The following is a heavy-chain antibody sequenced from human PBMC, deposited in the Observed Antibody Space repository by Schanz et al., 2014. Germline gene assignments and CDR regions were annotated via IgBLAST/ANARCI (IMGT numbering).Heavy chain of an antibody. D-gene: IGHD5-12*01. J-gene: IGHJ3*01. CDR1: GFSVSTNY. V-gene: IGHV3-53*01. Sequence: VQLVESGGALVQPGGSLRLSCAVSGFSVSTNYMSWVRQAPGKGLEWVSSIYINSGSTNYADSVKGRFIISRDSSKNTLFLQMNSLRAEDTAVYFCARDEGRDGYNLAFDVWGQGTLVTVSS. CDR2: IYINSGST. CDR3: ARDEGRDGYNLAFDV.